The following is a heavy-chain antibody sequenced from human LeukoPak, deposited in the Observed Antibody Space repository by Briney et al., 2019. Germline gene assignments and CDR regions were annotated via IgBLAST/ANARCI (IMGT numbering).Heavy chain of an antibody. D-gene: IGHD6-13*01. Sequence: ASVKVSCKASGYTFTSYGISWVRQAPGQGPEWMGWISTHNGDTNPAQKFQGRVTLTRDTSTSTAYMELRGLTSDDTAVYYCAREAAGTWWFDPWGHGTVVTVSS. CDR2: ISTHNGDT. J-gene: IGHJ5*02. V-gene: IGHV1-18*01. CDR1: GYTFTSYG. CDR3: AREAAGTWWFDP.